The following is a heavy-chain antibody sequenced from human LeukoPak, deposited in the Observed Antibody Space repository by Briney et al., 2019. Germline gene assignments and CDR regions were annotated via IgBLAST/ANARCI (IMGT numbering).Heavy chain of an antibody. CDR3: ARDYGTW. D-gene: IGHD3-10*01. J-gene: IGHJ4*02. V-gene: IGHV3-53*01. Sequence: KGLEWVSGIYSGGTTYYADSVKGRFTISTDNSKNTLYLQMNSLRAEDTAVYYCARDYGTWWGQGTLVTVSS. CDR2: IYSGGTT.